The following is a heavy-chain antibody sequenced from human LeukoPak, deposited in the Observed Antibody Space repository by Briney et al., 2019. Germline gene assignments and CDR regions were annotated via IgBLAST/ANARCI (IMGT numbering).Heavy chain of an antibody. CDR1: LSSYA. J-gene: IGHJ4*02. CDR3: ARRIQLWSRPFDY. CDR2: ICGLGVST. V-gene: IGHV3-23*01. D-gene: IGHD5-18*01. Sequence: LSSYAXXWVRXXPXXXRXXXXAICGLGVSTYYGDSGKGRFTISRDNSKNTLYLQMNSLRAEDTAVYYCARRIQLWSRPFDYWGQGTLVTVSS.